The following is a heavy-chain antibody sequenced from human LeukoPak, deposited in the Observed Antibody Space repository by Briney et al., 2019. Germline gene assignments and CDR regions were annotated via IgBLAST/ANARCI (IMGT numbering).Heavy chain of an antibody. J-gene: IGHJ4*02. V-gene: IGHV4-59*01. CDR2: IYYSGST. CDR1: GGSISSYY. CDR3: ARGDYYGSGLDY. D-gene: IGHD3-10*01. Sequence: SETLSLTCTVSGGSISSYYWSWIRPPPGKGLEWIGYIYYSGSTNYNPSLKSRVTISVDTSKNQFSLKLSSVTAADTAVYYCARGDYYGSGLDYWGQGTLVTVSS.